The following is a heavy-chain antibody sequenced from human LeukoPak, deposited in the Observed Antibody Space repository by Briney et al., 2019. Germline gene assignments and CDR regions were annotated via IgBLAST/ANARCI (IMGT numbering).Heavy chain of an antibody. Sequence: GGSLSLSCAASGFTFSSYAMSWVRQAPGKGLELVSAISGSGGSTYYADSVKGRFTISRDNSKNTLYLQMNSLKDKATAVYYCAKVPTAMGNYYFYCWGQGTLVTVSS. CDR2: ISGSGGST. V-gene: IGHV3-23*01. CDR3: AKVPTAMGNYYFYC. D-gene: IGHD5-18*01. J-gene: IGHJ4*02. CDR1: GFTFSSYA.